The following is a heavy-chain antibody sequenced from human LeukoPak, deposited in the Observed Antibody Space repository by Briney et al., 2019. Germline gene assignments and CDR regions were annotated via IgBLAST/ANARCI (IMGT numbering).Heavy chain of an antibody. CDR1: GYTFTSDG. CDR3: ARTPGMVVVKTFYCMDV. V-gene: IGHV1-18*01. D-gene: IGHD3-22*01. Sequence: GASVKVSRKTSGYTFTSDGISWVRQAPGQGLEWMGWIGTDKGNTNYAQMFQGRVTMTTDTSTSTAYMELKNLRSDDTAVYYCARTPGMVVVKTFYCMDVWGQGTTVTVSS. J-gene: IGHJ6*02. CDR2: IGTDKGNT.